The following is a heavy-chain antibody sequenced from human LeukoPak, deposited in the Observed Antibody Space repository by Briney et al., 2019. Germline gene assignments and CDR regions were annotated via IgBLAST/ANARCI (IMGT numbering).Heavy chain of an antibody. V-gene: IGHV3-23*01. J-gene: IGHJ4*02. CDR3: AIHRSSAPLFDY. D-gene: IGHD6-6*01. Sequence: PGGSLRLSCAASGSTFSSYAMSWVRHAPGKGLEWVSAISGSGGSTYYADSVKGRLTISRDNSKNTLYLQMNSLRAEDTAVYYCAIHRSSAPLFDYWGQGTLVTVSS. CDR1: GSTFSSYA. CDR2: ISGSGGST.